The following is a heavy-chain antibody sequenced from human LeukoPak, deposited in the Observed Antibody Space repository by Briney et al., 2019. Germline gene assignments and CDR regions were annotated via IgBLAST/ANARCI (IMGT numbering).Heavy chain of an antibody. CDR3: ARGHLYYDKSGYYFGY. D-gene: IGHD3-22*01. CDR1: GFTFSSYG. V-gene: IGHV3-30*03. J-gene: IGHJ4*02. CDR2: ISYDGSNK. Sequence: GGSQRLSCAASGFTFSSYGMHWVRQAPGKGLEWVAVISYDGSNKYYADSVKGRFTISRDNSKNTLYLQMNSLRAEDTAVFYCARGHLYYDKSGYYFGYWGQGTLVTVSS.